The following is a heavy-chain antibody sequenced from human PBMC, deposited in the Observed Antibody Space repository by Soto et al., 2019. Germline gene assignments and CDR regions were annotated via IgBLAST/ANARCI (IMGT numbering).Heavy chain of an antibody. CDR2: INHSGST. CDR3: ARGCVSLLIFGVVNLPWFDP. Sequence: SETLSLTCAVYGGSFSGYYWSWIRQPPGKGLEWIGEINHSGSTNYNPSLKSRVTISVDTSKNQFSLKLSSVTAADTAVYYCARGCVSLLIFGVVNLPWFDPWGQGTLVTVSS. CDR1: GGSFSGYY. D-gene: IGHD3-3*01. V-gene: IGHV4-34*01. J-gene: IGHJ5*02.